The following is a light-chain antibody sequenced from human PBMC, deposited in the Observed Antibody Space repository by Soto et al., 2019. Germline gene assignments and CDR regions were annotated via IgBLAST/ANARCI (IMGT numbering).Light chain of an antibody. V-gene: IGLV4-69*01. CDR3: QSWGTGSWV. CDR2: LNSDGNH. CDR1: SGNSSYD. J-gene: IGLJ3*02. Sequence: QLVLTQSPSASASLGASVKLTCTLISGNSSYDIAWHQQQPEKGPRYLIKLNSDGNHIKGDGIPDRFSGSSSGAERYLTISSLQSEDEADYYCQSWGTGSWVFGGGTKLTVL.